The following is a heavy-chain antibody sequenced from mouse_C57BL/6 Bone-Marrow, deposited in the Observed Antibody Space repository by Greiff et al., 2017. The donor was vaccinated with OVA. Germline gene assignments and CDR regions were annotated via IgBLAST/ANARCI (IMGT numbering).Heavy chain of an antibody. CDR2: IDPSDSYT. V-gene: IGHV1-59*01. Sequence: VQLQQPGAELVRPGTSVKLSCKASGYTFTSYWMHWVKQRPGQGLEWIGVIDPSDSYTNYNQKFKGKATLTVDTSSSTAYMQLSSLTSEDSAVYYCARVAAQATAWFAYWGQGTLVTVSA. CDR1: GYTFTSYW. D-gene: IGHD3-2*02. CDR3: ARVAAQATAWFAY. J-gene: IGHJ3*01.